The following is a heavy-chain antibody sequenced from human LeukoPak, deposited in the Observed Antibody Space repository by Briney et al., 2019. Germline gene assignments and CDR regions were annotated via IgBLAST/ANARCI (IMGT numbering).Heavy chain of an antibody. Sequence: GGSLRLSCAASGFTFASFAMSWVRQAPGKGLEWVSAISGGDGSTYYTDSVKGRFTISRDNSKNTLYLQMNSLRAEDTAVYYCASPDYYDSTSGDYWGQGTLVTVSS. CDR3: ASPDYYDSTSGDY. D-gene: IGHD3-22*01. J-gene: IGHJ4*02. CDR1: GFTFASFA. V-gene: IGHV3-23*01. CDR2: ISGGDGST.